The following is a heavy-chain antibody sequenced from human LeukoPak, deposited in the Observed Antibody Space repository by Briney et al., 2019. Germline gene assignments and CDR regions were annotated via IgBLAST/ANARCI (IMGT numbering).Heavy chain of an antibody. J-gene: IGHJ4*02. Sequence: GGSLRLSCAASGFTFSSYAMSWVRQAPGKGLKWVSTINDNGDGTYYADSVKGRFTISRDNSKNTLYLQMNSLRAEDTAVYYCAKVGGGMTTVKSSYQDLNYFDYWGQGTLVTVSS. CDR3: AKVGGGMTTVKSSYQDLNYFDY. CDR1: GFTFSSYA. CDR2: INDNGDGT. D-gene: IGHD4-11*01. V-gene: IGHV3-23*01.